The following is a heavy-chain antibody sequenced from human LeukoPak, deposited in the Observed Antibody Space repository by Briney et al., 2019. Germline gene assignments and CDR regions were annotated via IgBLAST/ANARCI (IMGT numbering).Heavy chain of an antibody. CDR1: GGSISSYY. CDR3: ARKHAERAHDY. CDR2: IYYSGST. V-gene: IGHV4-59*08. J-gene: IGHJ4*02. Sequence: SETLSLTCTVSGGSISSYYWSWIRQPPGKGLEWIGYIYYSGSTNYNPSLKSRVTISVDTSKNQFSLKLSSVTAADTAVYYCARKHAERAHDYWGQGTLVTVSS.